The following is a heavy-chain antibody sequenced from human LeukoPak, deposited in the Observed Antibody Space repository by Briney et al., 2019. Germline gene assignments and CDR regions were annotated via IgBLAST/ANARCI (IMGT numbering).Heavy chain of an antibody. Sequence: PSETLSLTCTVSRGSISSYYWSWIRQPPGKGLEWIGYIYYSGNTIYNPSLKSRVTISVDKSENQFSLKLSSVTAADTAVYYCARFNSFYYGSGNYYTPNYFDYWGQGTLVTVSS. D-gene: IGHD3-10*01. CDR2: IYYSGNT. CDR3: ARFNSFYYGSGNYYTPNYFDY. J-gene: IGHJ4*02. CDR1: RGSISSYY. V-gene: IGHV4-59*01.